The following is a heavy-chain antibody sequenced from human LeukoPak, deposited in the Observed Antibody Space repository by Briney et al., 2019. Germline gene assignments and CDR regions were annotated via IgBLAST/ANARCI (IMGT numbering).Heavy chain of an antibody. D-gene: IGHD3-10*01. CDR2: INHSGST. Sequence: PSETLSLTCAVYGGSFSGYYWSWIRRPPGKGLEWIGEINHSGSTNYNPSLKSRVTISVDTSKNQFSLKLSSVTAADTAVYYCARANSMGSGSYSNFDYWGQGTLVTVSS. V-gene: IGHV4-34*01. J-gene: IGHJ4*02. CDR1: GGSFSGYY. CDR3: ARANSMGSGSYSNFDY.